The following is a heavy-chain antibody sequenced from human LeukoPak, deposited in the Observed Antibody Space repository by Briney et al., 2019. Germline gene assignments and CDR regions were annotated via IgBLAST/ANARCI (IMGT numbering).Heavy chain of an antibody. CDR1: GFTFSSYG. V-gene: IGHV3-33*01. CDR3: ARTLEYSSSPRGFDY. CDR2: IWYDGSNK. J-gene: IGHJ4*02. Sequence: PGGSLRLSCAASGFTFSSYGMHWVRQAPGKGLEWVAVIWYDGSNKYYADSVKGRFTISRDNSKNTLYLQMNSLRAEDTAVFYCARTLEYSSSPRGFDYWGQGTLVTVSS. D-gene: IGHD6-13*01.